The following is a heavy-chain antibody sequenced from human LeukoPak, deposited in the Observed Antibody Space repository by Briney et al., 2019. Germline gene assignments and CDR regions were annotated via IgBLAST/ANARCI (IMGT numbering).Heavy chain of an antibody. CDR1: GFTFSSYN. V-gene: IGHV3-21*01. CDR3: ARTPSSGLYFDY. J-gene: IGHJ4*02. Sequence: GGSLRLSCAASGFTFSSYNMNWVRQAPGKGLEWVSSITSSSTYIYYADSVKGRFTISRDNARNSLYLQMNSLRVEDTAVYYCARTPSSGLYFDYWGQGTLVTVSS. CDR2: ITSSSTYI. D-gene: IGHD6-19*01.